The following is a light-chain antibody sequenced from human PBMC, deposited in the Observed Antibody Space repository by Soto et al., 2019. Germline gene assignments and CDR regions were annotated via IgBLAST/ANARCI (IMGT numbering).Light chain of an antibody. CDR2: GVH. CDR3: QQYGSSAWT. CDR1: QSVSSY. V-gene: IGKV3-20*01. J-gene: IGKJ1*01. Sequence: VMTQSPATLSVSPGERATLSCRASQSVSSYLAWYQQKPGQAPRLLIYGVHSRATGIPDRFSGSGSGTDFTLTISRLDPEDSAVYYCQQYGSSAWTFGQGTKV.